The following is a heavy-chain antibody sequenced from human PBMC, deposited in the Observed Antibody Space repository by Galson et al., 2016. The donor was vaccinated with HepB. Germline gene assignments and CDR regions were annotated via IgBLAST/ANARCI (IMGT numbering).Heavy chain of an antibody. CDR1: GFTLRSYA. V-gene: IGHV3-23*01. J-gene: IGHJ4*02. D-gene: IGHD5-24*01. CDR2: ISRSRDST. CDR3: ANRGRKDGYKYYFDH. Sequence: SLRLPCAPSGFTLRSYALLWVRPAPGRGVAWVAAISRSRDSTYYEAPLKGRITISRDKSENTLYLQVNSLRAEDTAVYYCANRGRKDGYKYYFDHWGQGTLVTVSS.